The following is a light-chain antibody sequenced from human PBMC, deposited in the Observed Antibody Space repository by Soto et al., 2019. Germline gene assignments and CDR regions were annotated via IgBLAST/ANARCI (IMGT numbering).Light chain of an antibody. CDR3: AAWDDSLNAVV. CDR1: SSNIGSNT. Sequence: QSVLTQPPSASGTPGQRVTISCSGSSSNIGSNTVNWYHQLPGAAPKLLLYSNDQRPSGVPDRFSGSKSGASASLGISGLQSEDEADYHCAAWDDSLNAVVFGGGTKLTVL. J-gene: IGLJ2*01. V-gene: IGLV1-44*01. CDR2: SND.